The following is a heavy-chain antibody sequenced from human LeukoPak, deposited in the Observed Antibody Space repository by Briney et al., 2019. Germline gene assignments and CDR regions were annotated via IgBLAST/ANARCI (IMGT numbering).Heavy chain of an antibody. V-gene: IGHV4-39*01. CDR3: ARGKAGYSYGSYFDY. Sequence: PSETLSLTCTVSGGSISSSSYYWGWIRQPPGKGLEWIGSIYYSGSTYYNPSLKSRVTISVDTSKNQFSLKLGSVTAADTAVYYCARGKAGYSYGSYFDYWGQGTLVTVSS. D-gene: IGHD5-18*01. J-gene: IGHJ4*02. CDR1: GGSISSSSYY. CDR2: IYYSGST.